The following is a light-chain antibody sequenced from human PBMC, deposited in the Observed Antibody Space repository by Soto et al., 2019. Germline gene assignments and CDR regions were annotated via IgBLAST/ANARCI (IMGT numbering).Light chain of an antibody. CDR2: AAS. J-gene: IGKJ5*01. CDR1: QGISSY. V-gene: IGKV1-9*01. Sequence: DIPLTQSSSFLSASVGDRVTITCRASQGISSYLAWYQQKPGKAPKLLIYAASTLQSGVPSRFSGSGSGTEFTLTISRLQPEDFATYYCQQLNSYPITFGQGTRLEIK. CDR3: QQLNSYPIT.